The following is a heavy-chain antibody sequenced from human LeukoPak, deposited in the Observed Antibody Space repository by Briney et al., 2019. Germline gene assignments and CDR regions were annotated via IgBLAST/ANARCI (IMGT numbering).Heavy chain of an antibody. V-gene: IGHV3-11*01. CDR2: ISGSGSML. CDR3: ARGDMVRGVITTFGDVNAFDI. CDR1: GFTFSDYY. D-gene: IGHD3-10*01. J-gene: IGHJ3*02. Sequence: GGSLRLSCAASGFTFSDYYMSWVRQAPGKGLEWVSYISGSGSMLHYADSVKGRSTISRDNAKNSLYLQMSTLRAEDTAVYYCARGDMVRGVITTFGDVNAFDIWGQGTMVTVSS.